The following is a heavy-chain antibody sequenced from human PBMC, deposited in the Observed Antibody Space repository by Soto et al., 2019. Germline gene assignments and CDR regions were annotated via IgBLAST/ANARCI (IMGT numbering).Heavy chain of an antibody. V-gene: IGHV4-39*01. J-gene: IGHJ3*02. CDR1: GGSISSNSYY. Sequence: QLQLQESGPGLVKPSETLSLTCTVSGGSISSNSYYWGWIRQSPGKGLEWIGSIHYSGTTYYNPSLKSRVTISVDTSKNQFSMKLSSVTAADTAVYYCAIPWGHANSDSFPTAFDIWGQGTMVTVSS. CDR2: IHYSGTT. D-gene: IGHD5-18*01. CDR3: AIPWGHANSDSFPTAFDI.